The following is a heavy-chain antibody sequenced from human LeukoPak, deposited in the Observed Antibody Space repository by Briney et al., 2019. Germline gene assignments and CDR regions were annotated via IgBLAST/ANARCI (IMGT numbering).Heavy chain of an antibody. CDR2: TYYRSKWYN. CDR3: ARARDFGDMYYFDY. J-gene: IGHJ4*02. D-gene: IGHD4-17*01. V-gene: IGHV6-1*01. CDR1: GDSVSSKIVA. Sequence: SQTLSLTCAISGDSVSSKIVAWNWIRQSPSRGLEWLGRTYYRSKWYNDYAVSVRSRITINPDTSKNQFSLQLNSVTPEDTAIYYCARARDFGDMYYFDYWGQGTLVTVSS.